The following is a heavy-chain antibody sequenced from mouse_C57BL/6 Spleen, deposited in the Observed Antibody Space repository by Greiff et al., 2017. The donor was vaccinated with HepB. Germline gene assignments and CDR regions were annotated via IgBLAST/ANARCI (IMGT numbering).Heavy chain of an antibody. Sequence: VQLQQSGPELVKPGASVKISCKASGYAFSSSWMNWVKQRPGKGLEWIGRIYPGDGDTNYNGKFKGKATLTADKSSSTAYMQLSSLTSEDSAVYLCARSYDYDAVWGTGTTVTVSS. D-gene: IGHD2-4*01. CDR1: GYAFSSSW. J-gene: IGHJ1*03. CDR3: ARSYDYDAV. CDR2: IYPGDGDT. V-gene: IGHV1-82*01.